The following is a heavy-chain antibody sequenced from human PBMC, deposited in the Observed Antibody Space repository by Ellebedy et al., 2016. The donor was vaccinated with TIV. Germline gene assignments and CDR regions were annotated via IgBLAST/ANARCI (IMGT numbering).Heavy chain of an antibody. CDR2: MYNSGRG. Sequence: SETLSLXCSVSGASVNSGTYSWNWFRQPPGKGLEWIGYMYNSGRGNYNPSLKSRVTISVDSSKDQFSLNLQSVTAVDTALYYCARGALSGFGQHFDYWGQGTLVTVS. V-gene: IGHV4-61*01. J-gene: IGHJ4*02. CDR1: GASVNSGTYS. D-gene: IGHD3-9*01. CDR3: ARGALSGFGQHFDY.